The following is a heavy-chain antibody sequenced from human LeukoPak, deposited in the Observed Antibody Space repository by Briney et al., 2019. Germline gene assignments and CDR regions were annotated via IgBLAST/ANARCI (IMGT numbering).Heavy chain of an antibody. Sequence: GGSLRLSCAASGFTFSSYAMSWVRQAPGKGLEWVSFISDSGVSTYYADSVKGRFTISRDNSKNTLYLQMNSLRAEDTAVYYCARDGIVATIAYWGQGTLVTVSS. CDR3: ARDGIVATIAY. V-gene: IGHV3-23*01. D-gene: IGHD5-12*01. CDR2: ISDSGVST. J-gene: IGHJ4*02. CDR1: GFTFSSYA.